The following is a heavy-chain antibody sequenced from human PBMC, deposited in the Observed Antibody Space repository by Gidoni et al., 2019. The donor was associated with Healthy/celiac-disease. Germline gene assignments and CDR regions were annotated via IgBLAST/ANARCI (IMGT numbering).Heavy chain of an antibody. CDR1: GGTFSSSA. J-gene: IGHJ5*02. D-gene: IGHD3-22*01. CDR3: ALSDSSGYGWFDP. CDR2: IIPIFGTA. V-gene: IGHV1-69*01. Sequence: QVQLVQSGAAVKKPGSSVKVSCKAYGGTFSSSAISWVRQAPGQGLEWMGGIIPIFGTANYAQKFQGRVTITADESTSTAYMELSSLRAEDTAVYYCALSDSSGYGWFDPWGQGTLVTVSS.